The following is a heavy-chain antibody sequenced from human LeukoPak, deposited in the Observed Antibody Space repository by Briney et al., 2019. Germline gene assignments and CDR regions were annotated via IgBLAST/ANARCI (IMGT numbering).Heavy chain of an antibody. CDR1: GFTVSSSY. CDR3: ARRFYAMDV. V-gene: IGHV3-66*01. Sequence: ETLCLTCAVSGFTVSSSYMSWIRQPPGKGLEWVSVIYSGGSTYYTDSVKGRFTISGDNSKNTLYLQISSLRAADTAVYYCARRFYAMDVWGQGTTVTVSS. J-gene: IGHJ6*02. CDR2: IYSGGST.